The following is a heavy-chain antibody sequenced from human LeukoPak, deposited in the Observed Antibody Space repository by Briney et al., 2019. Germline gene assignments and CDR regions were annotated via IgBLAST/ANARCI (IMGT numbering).Heavy chain of an antibody. J-gene: IGHJ4*02. CDR2: IYTSGST. D-gene: IGHD3-22*01. Sequence: SETLSLTCTVSGGSISNYYWSWIRQPAGKGLEYIGRIYTSGSTNYNPSLKSRVTMSVDTSKNQFSLKLSSVTAADTAVYYCARSYYDSSGYRLDYWGRGTLVTVSS. CDR3: ARSYYDSSGYRLDY. CDR1: GGSISNYY. V-gene: IGHV4-4*07.